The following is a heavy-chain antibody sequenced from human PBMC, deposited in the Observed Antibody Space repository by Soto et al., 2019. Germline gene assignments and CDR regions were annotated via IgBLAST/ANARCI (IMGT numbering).Heavy chain of an antibody. CDR2: IYPGDSDT. D-gene: IGHD3-22*01. V-gene: IGHV5-51*01. CDR1: GYSFTSYW. J-gene: IGHJ4*02. CDR3: ARLGGGYYDSSGPRAYFDY. Sequence: GESLKISCKGSGYSFTSYWIGWVRQMPGKGLEWMGIIYPGDSDTRYSPSFQGQVTISADKSISTAYLQWSSLKASDTAMYYCARLGGGYYDSSGPRAYFDYWGQGTRVTVS.